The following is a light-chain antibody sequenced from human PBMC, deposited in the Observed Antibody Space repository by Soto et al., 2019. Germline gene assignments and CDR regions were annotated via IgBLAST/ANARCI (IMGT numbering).Light chain of an antibody. CDR1: QSISSW. Sequence: DIQMTQSPSTLSASIGDRVTITCRASQSISSWLAWYQQKPGKAPKLLIYKASSLEGGVPSRFSGSGSGAEFTLTISSLQPDDFATYYCQQYNSYWTFCQGTKVEIK. CDR3: QQYNSYWT. V-gene: IGKV1-5*03. CDR2: KAS. J-gene: IGKJ1*01.